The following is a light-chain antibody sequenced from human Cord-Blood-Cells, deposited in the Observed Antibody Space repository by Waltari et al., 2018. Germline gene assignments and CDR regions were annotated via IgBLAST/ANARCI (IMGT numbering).Light chain of an antibody. V-gene: IGLV2-23*01. J-gene: IGLJ2*01. CDR2: EGS. CDR1: SSAVGSYNR. CDR3: CSYAGSVV. Sequence: QSALTQPASVSGSPGQSTTLSCTGTSSAVGSYNRGSWYQQHPGKAPKLMIYEGSKRPSGVSNRFSGSKSGNTASLTISGLQAEDEADYYCCSYAGSVVFGGGTKLTVL.